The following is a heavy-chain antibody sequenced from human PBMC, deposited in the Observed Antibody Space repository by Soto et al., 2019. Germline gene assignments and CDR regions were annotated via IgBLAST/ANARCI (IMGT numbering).Heavy chain of an antibody. D-gene: IGHD2-15*01. CDR3: ARARWYDAFDV. V-gene: IGHV4-38-2*01. CDR2: IFHGGNT. CDR1: GFFISSGNY. Sequence: LSLTCAVSGFFISSGNYWGWIRKPPGKGLEWIGSIFHGGNTYYNPSLKSRVTISVDMSKNQFSLKLNSVTAADTAVYYCARARWYDAFDVWGQGAVVTVSS. J-gene: IGHJ3*01.